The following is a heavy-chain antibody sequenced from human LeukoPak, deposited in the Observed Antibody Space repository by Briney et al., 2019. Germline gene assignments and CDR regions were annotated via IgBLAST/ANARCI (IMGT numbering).Heavy chain of an antibody. Sequence: LEWVSVIYSGGSIYYADSVKCRFTISRDNSKNTLYLQMNSLRAEDTAVYYCATRRLTPFDYWGQGTLVTVSS. CDR3: ATRRLTPFDY. D-gene: IGHD6-25*01. V-gene: IGHV3-53*01. CDR2: IYSGGSI. J-gene: IGHJ4*02.